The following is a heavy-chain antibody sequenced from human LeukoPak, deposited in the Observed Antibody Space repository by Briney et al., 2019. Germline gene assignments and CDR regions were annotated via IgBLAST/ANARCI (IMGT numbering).Heavy chain of an antibody. CDR3: TTRRQDGW. CDR1: GFTFSDAW. J-gene: IGHJ4*02. D-gene: IGHD2-15*01. Sequence: PGGSLRLSCVGSGFTFSDAWMSWVRQAPGKGLEWVGRIKSKSDGGTIDYAAPVKGRFTISRDDSRNTLYLQMNSLKTEDTAVYYCTTRRQDGWWGQGTLVTVS. V-gene: IGHV3-15*01. CDR2: IKSKSDGGTI.